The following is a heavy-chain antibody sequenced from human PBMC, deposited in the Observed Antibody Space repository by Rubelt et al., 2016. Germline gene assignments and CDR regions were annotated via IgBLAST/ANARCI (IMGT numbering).Heavy chain of an antibody. V-gene: IGHV1-2*02. J-gene: IGHJ6*02. CDR3: ARVAFAVPAAKDTATNSYGMDV. Sequence: GWINPNSGGTNYAQKFQGMVTMTRDTSISTAYMELSRLRSDDTAVYYCARVAFAVPAAKDTATNSYGMDVWGQGTTVTVSS. CDR2: INPNSGGT. D-gene: IGHD2-2*01.